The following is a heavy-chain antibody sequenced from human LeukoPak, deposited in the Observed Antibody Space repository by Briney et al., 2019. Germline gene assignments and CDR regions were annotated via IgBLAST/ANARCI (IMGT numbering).Heavy chain of an antibody. CDR1: GVSISTIGYY. CDR3: ARDPKSAVAADWFDP. J-gene: IGHJ5*01. Sequence: PSETLSLTCTVSGVSISTIGYYWDWIRQPPAKGLEWIGSIYYSGITYYNPSLKSRVTISIDTSNNQFSLTLSSVTAADTAFYYCARDPKSAVAADWFDPWGQGTLVTVSS. D-gene: IGHD6-19*01. V-gene: IGHV4-39*07. CDR2: IYYSGIT.